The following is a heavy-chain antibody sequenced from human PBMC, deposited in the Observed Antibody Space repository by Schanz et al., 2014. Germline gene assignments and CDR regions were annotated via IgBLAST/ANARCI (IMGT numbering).Heavy chain of an antibody. D-gene: IGHD3-10*01. J-gene: IGHJ6*02. V-gene: IGHV1-18*01. CDR2: ISAYNGHT. CDR3: ARAKRFGDMDV. CDR1: GYTFISYG. Sequence: QVQLVQSGAEVKNPGASVKVSCKASGYTFISYGIKWVRQAPGQGLEWMGWISAYNGHTDYAQKLQGRVTLTTDTSTSTAYMELRNLRSDDTAVYYCARAKRFGDMDVWGQGTTXTVSS.